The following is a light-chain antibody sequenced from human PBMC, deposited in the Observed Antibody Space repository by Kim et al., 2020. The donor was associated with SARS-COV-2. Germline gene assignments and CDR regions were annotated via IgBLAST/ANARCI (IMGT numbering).Light chain of an antibody. V-gene: IGKV1-39*01. Sequence: DIQMTQSPSSLSASVGDRVTITCRASQSISMHLNWYQQRPGKAPKLLIYAASSLQSGVPSRFSGSGSGTDFTLTISSLQPEDFATYYCQQSYNKVTFGPGTKVDIK. CDR2: AAS. CDR1: QSISMH. J-gene: IGKJ3*01. CDR3: QQSYNKVT.